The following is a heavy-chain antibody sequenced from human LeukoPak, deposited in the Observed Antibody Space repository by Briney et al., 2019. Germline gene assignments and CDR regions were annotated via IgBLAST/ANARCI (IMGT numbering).Heavy chain of an antibody. CDR3: ARVGYYYDSSGYYPLADY. Sequence: GGSLRLSCAASGFTFSSYAMHWVRQAPGKGLEWVAVISYDGSNKYYADSVKGRFTISRDNSKNTLYLQMNSLRPEDTAVYYCARVGYYYDSSGYYPLADYWGQGTLVTVSS. D-gene: IGHD3-22*01. V-gene: IGHV3-30-3*01. CDR1: GFTFSSYA. J-gene: IGHJ4*02. CDR2: ISYDGSNK.